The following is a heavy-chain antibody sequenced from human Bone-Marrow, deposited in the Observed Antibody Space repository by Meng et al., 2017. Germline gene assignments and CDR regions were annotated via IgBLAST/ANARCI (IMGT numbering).Heavy chain of an antibody. CDR1: GGSISSSSYY. CDR3: ARHEWPISFGK. V-gene: IGHV4-39*01. D-gene: IGHD3-10*01. CDR2: VYYSGNT. J-gene: IGHJ4*02. Sequence: QLQLQESGPGLVKPSETLPLTCTVPGGSISSSSYYWGWIRQPPGKGLEWIGTVYYSGNTYYTPSLKSRVTISVDTSRNQFSLNLSSVTAADTAVYYCARHEWPISFGKWGQGTLVTVSS.